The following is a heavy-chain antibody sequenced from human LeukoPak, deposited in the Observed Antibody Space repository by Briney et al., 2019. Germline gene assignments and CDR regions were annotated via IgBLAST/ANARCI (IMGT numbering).Heavy chain of an antibody. V-gene: IGHV3-48*01. CDR1: RFSFSNHS. CDR3: ARMSGSRLPGN. D-gene: IGHD3-3*01. J-gene: IGHJ4*02. CDR2: ISNSGSAK. Sequence: GGSLRLSCAASRFSFSNHSMNWVRQATGKGLEWVSYISNSGSAKYYAASVKGRFTISRDNGKNSLYLQMNSLRAEDTAVYYCARMSGSRLPGNWGQGTLFTVSS.